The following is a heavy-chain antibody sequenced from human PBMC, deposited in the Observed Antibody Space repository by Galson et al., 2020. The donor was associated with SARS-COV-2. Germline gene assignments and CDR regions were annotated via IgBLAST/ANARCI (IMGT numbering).Heavy chain of an antibody. CDR2: IWLDGSNR. Sequence: GSLKISCAASGFTFRRYAMPWVRQAPGKGLECVALIWLDGSNRFSGASMKGRFTISRDNSMDTLFHQMKSLRVEDTAVYYCARGGGSSGCEFDYWGQGSLVTVSS. D-gene: IGHD3-22*01. J-gene: IGHJ4*02. V-gene: IGHV3-33*01. CDR3: ARGGGSSGCEFDY. CDR1: GFTFRRYA.